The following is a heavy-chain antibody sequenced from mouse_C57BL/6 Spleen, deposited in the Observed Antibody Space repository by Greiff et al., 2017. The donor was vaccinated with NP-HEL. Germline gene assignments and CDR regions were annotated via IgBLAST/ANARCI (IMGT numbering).Heavy chain of an antibody. D-gene: IGHD2-1*01. CDR1: GFTFSSYA. CDR2: ISSGGDYI. Sequence: DVMLVESGEGLVKPGGSLKLSCAASGFTFSSYAMSWVRQTPEKRLEWVAYISSGGDYIYYADTVKGRFTISRDNARNTLYLQMSSLKSEDTAMYYCTRGGNPYYFDYWGQGTTLTVSS. V-gene: IGHV5-9-1*02. CDR3: TRGGNPYYFDY. J-gene: IGHJ2*01.